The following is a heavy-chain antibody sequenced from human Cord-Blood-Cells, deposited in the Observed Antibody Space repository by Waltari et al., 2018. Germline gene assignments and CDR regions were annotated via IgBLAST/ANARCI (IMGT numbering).Heavy chain of an antibody. V-gene: IGHV4-34*01. J-gene: IGHJ1*01. CDR3: ASSSSLEYFQH. D-gene: IGHD6-13*01. CDR2: INHSGST. Sequence: QVQLQQWGAGLLKPSETLSLTCAVYGGSFSGYYWSWIRQTPGKGLEWIGEINHSGSTNYNPSLKSRVTMSVDTSKNQFSLKLSSVTAADTAVYYCASSSSLEYFQHWGQGTLVTVSS. CDR1: GGSFSGYY.